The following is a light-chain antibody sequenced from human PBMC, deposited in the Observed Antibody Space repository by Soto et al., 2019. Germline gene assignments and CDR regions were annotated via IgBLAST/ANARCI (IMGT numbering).Light chain of an antibody. CDR2: RAS. J-gene: IGKJ1*01. V-gene: IGKV3-15*01. CDR3: HQYNDWPGT. CDR1: QSIKSD. Sequence: EILMTQSPVTLSVSPGEGATLSCRASQSIKSDLAWYQLKPGQAPRLLIRRASTRPTGVPARFSGSGSGTEFTLTISSLQSDDFGVYYCHQYNDWPGTFGQGTKVEVK.